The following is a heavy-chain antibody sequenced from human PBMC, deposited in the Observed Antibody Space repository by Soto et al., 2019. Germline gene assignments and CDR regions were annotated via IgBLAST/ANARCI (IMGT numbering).Heavy chain of an antibody. Sequence: SETLSLTCAVYGGSFSTYYLSWIRQPPGKGLEWIGEISHSGSTNYNPSLKSRVTVSVDTSKNQFSLNLSSVTAADTAVYYCARDGYGMDVWGQGTTVTVSS. CDR1: GGSFSTYY. CDR2: ISHSGST. CDR3: ARDGYGMDV. V-gene: IGHV4-34*01. J-gene: IGHJ6*02.